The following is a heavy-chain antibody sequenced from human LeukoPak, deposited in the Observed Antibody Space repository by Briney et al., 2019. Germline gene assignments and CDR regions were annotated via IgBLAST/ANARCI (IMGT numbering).Heavy chain of an antibody. D-gene: IGHD6-6*01. J-gene: IGHJ4*02. CDR2: MNPNSGNT. V-gene: IGHV1-8*01. CDR3: ARGAAGSSIAALNYFDY. Sequence: ASVKVSCKASGYTFTSYDINWVRQATGQGLEWMGWMNPNSGNTGYAQKFQGRVTITADESTSTAYMELSSLRSEDTAVYYCARGAAGSSIAALNYFDYWGQGTLVTVSS. CDR1: GYTFTSYD.